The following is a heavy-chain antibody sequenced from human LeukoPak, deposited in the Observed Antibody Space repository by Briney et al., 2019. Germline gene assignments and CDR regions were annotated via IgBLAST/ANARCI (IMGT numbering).Heavy chain of an antibody. CDR1: GFIFSSYA. Sequence: GGSLRLSCAASGFIFSSYAMSWVRQAPGKGLEWVSSISSSSSYIYYADSVKGRFTISRDNAKNSLYLQMNSPRAEDTAVYYCARDGASEIYYYYYYMDVWGKGTTVTVSS. CDR3: ARDGASEIYYYYYYMDV. V-gene: IGHV3-21*01. J-gene: IGHJ6*03. CDR2: ISSSSSYI.